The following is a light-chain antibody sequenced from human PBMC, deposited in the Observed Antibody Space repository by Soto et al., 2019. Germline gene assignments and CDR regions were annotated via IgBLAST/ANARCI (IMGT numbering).Light chain of an antibody. CDR1: QSISNW. CDR3: QQYNSYAYT. J-gene: IGKJ2*01. CDR2: DAS. V-gene: IGKV1-5*01. Sequence: DIQMTQSPSTLSASVGDRVTITCRASQSISNWLAWYQQKPGKDPKLLIYDASSLESVVPSRFSGSGSGTEFTLTIRNLQPDDFATYYCQQYNSYAYTFGQGTKVDIK.